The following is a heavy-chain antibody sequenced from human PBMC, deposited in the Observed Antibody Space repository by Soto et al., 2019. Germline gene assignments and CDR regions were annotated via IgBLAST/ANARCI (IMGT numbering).Heavy chain of an antibody. J-gene: IGHJ4*02. D-gene: IGHD2-2*01. CDR2: VSSSGGAT. CDR1: GFTFSSYA. CDR3: AKDGPLNFCTSANCYEDQ. V-gene: IGHV3-23*01. Sequence: GGSLRLSCVASGFTFSSYAMSWVRQAPGKGLEWVSTVSSSGGATYYVDPVKGRFTISRDNSKNTLYLQMNSLRAEDTAIYYCAKDGPLNFCTSANCYEDQWGQGTLVTVSS.